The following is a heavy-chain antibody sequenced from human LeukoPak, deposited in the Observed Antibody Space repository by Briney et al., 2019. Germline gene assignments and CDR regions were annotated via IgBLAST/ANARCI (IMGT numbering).Heavy chain of an antibody. V-gene: IGHV3-11*01. Sequence: GGSLRLSCAASGFTFSDYYMSWIRQAPGKGLVWVSYISSSGSTIYYADSVKGRFTISRDNAKNSLYLQMNSLRAEDTAVYYCARGEKGGRGYSYGSGYWGQGTLVTVSS. CDR1: GFTFSDYY. CDR3: ARGEKGGRGYSYGSGY. CDR2: ISSSGSTI. D-gene: IGHD5-18*01. J-gene: IGHJ4*02.